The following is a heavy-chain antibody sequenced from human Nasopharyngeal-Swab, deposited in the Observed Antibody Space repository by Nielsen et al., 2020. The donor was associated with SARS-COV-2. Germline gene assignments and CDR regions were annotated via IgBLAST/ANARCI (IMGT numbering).Heavy chain of an antibody. V-gene: IGHV3-48*04. D-gene: IGHD5-12*01. Sequence: GGSLRLSCVASGFTFSPYTMTWVRQAPGKGLEWLSYITGTSDSIRYADSVKGRFTISRDNAKNSLFLQMNGLTAEDTAVYYCARERGGGYGDYWGQGTLVTVSS. CDR3: ARERGGGYGDY. CDR2: ITGTSDSI. J-gene: IGHJ4*02. CDR1: GFTFSPYT.